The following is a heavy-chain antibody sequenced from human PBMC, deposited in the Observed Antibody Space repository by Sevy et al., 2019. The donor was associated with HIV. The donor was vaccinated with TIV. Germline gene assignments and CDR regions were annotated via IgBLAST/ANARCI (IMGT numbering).Heavy chain of an antibody. CDR2: IVVGSGNA. Sequence: ASVKVSCKASGFTFSNSAVQWVRQARGQRLEWIGWIVVGSGNADYAPEFQERLTITRDMSSSTAYMELSSLRSEDTAVYYCARAPRGSQGPGQYFQHWGQGTLVTVSS. D-gene: IGHD1-26*01. CDR3: ARAPRGSQGPGQYFQH. CDR1: GFTFSNSA. J-gene: IGHJ1*01. V-gene: IGHV1-58*01.